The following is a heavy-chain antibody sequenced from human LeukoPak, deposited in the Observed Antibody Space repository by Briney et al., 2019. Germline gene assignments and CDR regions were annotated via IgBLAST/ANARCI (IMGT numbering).Heavy chain of an antibody. CDR2: INPNSGGT. CDR3: ARDLSVAALWFDP. V-gene: IGHV1-2*02. D-gene: IGHD2-15*01. J-gene: IGHJ5*02. Sequence: ASVKVSCKASGYTFTSYGISWVRQAPGQGLEWMGWINPNSGGTNYAQKFQGRVTMTGDTSISTAYMELSRLRSDDTAVYYCARDLSVAALWFDPWGQGTLVTVSS. CDR1: GYTFTSYG.